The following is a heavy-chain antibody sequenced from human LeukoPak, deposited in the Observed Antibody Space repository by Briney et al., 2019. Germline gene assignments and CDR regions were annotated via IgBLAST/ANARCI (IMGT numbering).Heavy chain of an antibody. D-gene: IGHD3-3*01. Sequence: PGGSLRLSCAASGFTFSSYSMNWVRQAPGKGLEWVSSISSSSSYIYYADSVKGRFTISRDNAKNSLYLQMNSLRAEDTAVYYCARDMEYYDFWSGYYLFDYRGQGTVVAVSS. CDR2: ISSSSSYI. V-gene: IGHV3-21*01. CDR1: GFTFSSYS. J-gene: IGHJ4*02. CDR3: ARDMEYYDFWSGYYLFDY.